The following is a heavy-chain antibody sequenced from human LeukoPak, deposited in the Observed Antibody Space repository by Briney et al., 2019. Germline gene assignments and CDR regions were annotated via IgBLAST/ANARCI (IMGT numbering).Heavy chain of an antibody. CDR3: ARDPTRGDLSVY. Sequence: GASVKVSCKAFGYTFTSNYMHWVRQAPGQGPEWMGVISPSGGSTTYAQKFQGRVTLTRDMSTSTDYLELSSLRSEDTAVYYCARDPTRGDLSVYWGQGTLVTVSS. CDR2: ISPSGGST. CDR1: GYTFTSNY. D-gene: IGHD7-27*01. J-gene: IGHJ4*02. V-gene: IGHV1-46*01.